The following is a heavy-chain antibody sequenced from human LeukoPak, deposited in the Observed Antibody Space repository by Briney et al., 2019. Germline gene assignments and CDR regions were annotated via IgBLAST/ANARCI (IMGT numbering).Heavy chain of an antibody. CDR1: GFTFSSYG. J-gene: IGHJ4*02. D-gene: IGHD1-14*01. CDR3: AREGPNPREYYFDY. CDR2: ISYDGSNK. V-gene: IGHV3-30*19. Sequence: GGSLRLSCGASGFTFSSYGMHWVRQAPGKGLEWVAVISYDGSNKYYADSVKGRFTISRDNSKNTLYLQMNSLRAEDTAVYYCAREGPNPREYYFDYWGQGTLVTVSS.